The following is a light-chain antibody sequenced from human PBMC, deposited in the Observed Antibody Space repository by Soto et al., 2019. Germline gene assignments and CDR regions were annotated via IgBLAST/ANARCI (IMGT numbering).Light chain of an antibody. V-gene: IGLV2-14*01. CDR2: EVS. CDR3: ISFSSSIPLEV. J-gene: IGLJ1*01. CDR1: SSDVGGYNY. Sequence: QSALTQPASVSGSPGQSITISCTGTSSDVGGYNYVSWYQQHPGKAPKLIIYEVSYRPSGVSNRFSGSKSGNPASLTISGLQADNEDDYYCISFSSSIPLEVFGTGTKVPVL.